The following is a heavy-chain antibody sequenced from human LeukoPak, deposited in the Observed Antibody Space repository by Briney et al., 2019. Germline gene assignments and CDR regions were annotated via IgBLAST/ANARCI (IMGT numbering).Heavy chain of an antibody. CDR2: IDNSGST. V-gene: IGHV4-39*01. CDR3: ARQIVVVADFDF. Sequence: ETLSLTCTVSGGSISRSNYYWGWLRHPPGKGLEWIGSIDNSGSTYSNPSLKSRVTISVDTSKNQFSLKLSSVTASDTAVYFCARQIVVVADFDFWGQGTLVTVSS. D-gene: IGHD2-15*01. CDR1: GGSISRSNYY. J-gene: IGHJ4*02.